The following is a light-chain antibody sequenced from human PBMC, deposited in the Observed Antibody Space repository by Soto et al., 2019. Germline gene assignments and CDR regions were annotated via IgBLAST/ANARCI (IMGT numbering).Light chain of an antibody. V-gene: IGLV1-51*02. CDR1: RSNIGSNY. Sequence: QSVLTQPPSVSAAPGQRVTISCSGSRSNIGSNYVSWYQQLPGTAPKLLIYENSQRPSGTPDRFSDSKSGTSATLAITGLQTGDEANYYCATWDLSLDAVVFGGGTKLTVL. CDR3: ATWDLSLDAVV. J-gene: IGLJ3*02. CDR2: ENS.